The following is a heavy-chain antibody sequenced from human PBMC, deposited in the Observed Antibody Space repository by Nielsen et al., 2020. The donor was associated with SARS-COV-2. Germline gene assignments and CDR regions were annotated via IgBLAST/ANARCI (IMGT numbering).Heavy chain of an antibody. Sequence: GESLKISCAASGFGFRTFAMIWVRQSPGKGLQWVSSISTGGGSTYYTDSLKGRFVISRDNSKNSLYLQMSSLRAEDTAVYYCTTRGSGLIYFDYWGQGTLVTVSS. CDR3: TTRGSGLIYFDY. CDR2: ISTGGGST. J-gene: IGHJ4*02. V-gene: IGHV3-21*01. D-gene: IGHD6-19*01. CDR1: GFGFRTFA.